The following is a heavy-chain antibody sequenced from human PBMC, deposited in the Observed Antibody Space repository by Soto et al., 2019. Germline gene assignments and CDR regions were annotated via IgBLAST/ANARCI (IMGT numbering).Heavy chain of an antibody. CDR2: ISSSSSTI. Sequence: EVQVVESGGGLVQPGGSLRLSCAASGFTFRSNSMNWVRQAPGKGLEWISYISSSSSTIYADSVKGRFTISRDNAKNSLYLQMNSLRDEDTAVYYCARVIWSGHLTSDLWGQGTLVNVSS. J-gene: IGHJ5*02. D-gene: IGHD3-3*01. V-gene: IGHV3-48*02. CDR1: GFTFRSNS. CDR3: ARVIWSGHLTSDL.